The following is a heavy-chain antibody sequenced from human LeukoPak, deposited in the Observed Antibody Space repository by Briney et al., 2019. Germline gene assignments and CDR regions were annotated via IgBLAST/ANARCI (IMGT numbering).Heavy chain of an antibody. Sequence: SGPTLVNPPQTLTLTCTFSGFSLSTRGMCVSWIRQPPGKALEWLSRIDWDDDKYYSTSLKTRLTISKDTSKTQVVLTMTNMDPVDTATYYCARHYYDSSGYSFDYWGQGTLVTVSS. CDR1: GFSLSTRGMC. CDR3: ARHYYDSSGYSFDY. D-gene: IGHD3-22*01. J-gene: IGHJ4*02. V-gene: IGHV2-70*11. CDR2: IDWDDDK.